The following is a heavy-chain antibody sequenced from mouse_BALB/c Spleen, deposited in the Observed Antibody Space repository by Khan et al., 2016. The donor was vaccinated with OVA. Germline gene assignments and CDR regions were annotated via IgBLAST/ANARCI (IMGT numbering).Heavy chain of an antibody. D-gene: IGHD1-1*01. V-gene: IGHV5-9-3*01. J-gene: IGHJ2*01. CDR1: GFTFSSYA. CDR3: ARSALRGGYYFDY. Sequence: EVQLQESGGGLVKPGGSLKLSCAASGFTFSSYAMSWVRQTPEKRLEWVATISSGGSYTYYPDSVKGRFTISRDNAKNTLYLQMSSLRSEDTAMYYCARSALRGGYYFDYWGQGTTLTVSS. CDR2: ISSGGSYT.